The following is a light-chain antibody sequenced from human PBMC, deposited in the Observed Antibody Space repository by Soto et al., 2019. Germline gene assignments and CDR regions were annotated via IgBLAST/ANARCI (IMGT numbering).Light chain of an antibody. V-gene: IGKV3-20*01. J-gene: IGKJ2*01. CDR3: QQYGSVPLT. CDR1: QSVNSNY. Sequence: EIVLTQSPGTLSLSPGERGTLSCRASQSVNSNYLAWYQQKPGQAPRLLISDASIRATGIPDRFSGSGSWTEFTLTISRLEPEDFAVYYCQQYGSVPLTFGQVTRLEIK. CDR2: DAS.